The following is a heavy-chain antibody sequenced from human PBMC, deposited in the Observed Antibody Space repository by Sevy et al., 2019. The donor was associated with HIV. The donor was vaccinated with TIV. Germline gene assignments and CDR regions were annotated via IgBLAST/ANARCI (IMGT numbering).Heavy chain of an antibody. J-gene: IGHJ4*02. Sequence: GGSLRLSCAASGFTFSKYSMSWVRQPPGKGLEWVSTLSFGCGEINHADSVKGRFTISRDNSKNSLYLQMNTLRAEDTAVYYCARGGSTKPQDYWGQGTLVTVSS. D-gene: IGHD1-26*01. CDR3: ARGGSTKPQDY. CDR2: LSFGCGEI. CDR1: GFTFSKYS. V-gene: IGHV3-23*01.